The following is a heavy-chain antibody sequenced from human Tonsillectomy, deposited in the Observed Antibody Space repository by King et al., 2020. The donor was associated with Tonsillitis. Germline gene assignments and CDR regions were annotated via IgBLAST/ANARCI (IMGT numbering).Heavy chain of an antibody. V-gene: IGHV4-59*01. CDR3: ARDGDRRGYSYGYDY. Sequence: VQLQESGPGLVKPSETLSLTCTVSGGSISSYYWSWIRPPPGKGLEWIGYIYYSGSTNYNPSLKSRVTISVDTSKNQFSLKLSSVTAADTAVYYCARDGDRRGYSYGYDYWGQGTLVTVSS. CDR1: GGSISSYY. CDR2: IYYSGST. J-gene: IGHJ4*02. D-gene: IGHD5-18*01.